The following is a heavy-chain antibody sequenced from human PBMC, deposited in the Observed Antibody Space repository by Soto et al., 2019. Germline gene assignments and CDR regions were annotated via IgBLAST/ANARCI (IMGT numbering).Heavy chain of an antibody. CDR2: ISYDGSNK. CDR3: ARKDTAMVFDY. CDR1: GFTFSSYA. V-gene: IGHV3-30-3*01. J-gene: IGHJ4*02. Sequence: QVQLVESGGGVVQPGRSLRLSCAASGFTFSSYAMHWVRQAPGKGLEWVAVISYDGSNKYYADSVKGRFTISRDNSKNTLYLQMNSLSAEDTAVYYCARKDTAMVFDYWGQGTLVTVSS. D-gene: IGHD5-18*01.